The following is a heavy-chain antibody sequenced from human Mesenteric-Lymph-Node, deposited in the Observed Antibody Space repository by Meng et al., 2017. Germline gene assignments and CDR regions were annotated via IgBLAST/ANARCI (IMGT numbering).Heavy chain of an antibody. V-gene: IGHV1-2*06. D-gene: IGHD1-26*01. J-gene: IGHJ4*02. CDR3: ARERDVGATRALDY. CDR1: GYTCTGYY. Sequence: ARSEAAVKLPQPSVKFSCTAPGYTCTGYYMHWLRRPPRPGLEWMGRSNPNPGGTTYAQNFQGRGTITWETSINTDSMELSSLRSDDTAVYYCARERDVGATRALDYWGQGTLVTVSS. CDR2: SNPNPGGT.